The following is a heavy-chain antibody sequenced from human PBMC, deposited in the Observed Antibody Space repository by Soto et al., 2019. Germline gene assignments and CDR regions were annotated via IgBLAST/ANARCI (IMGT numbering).Heavy chain of an antibody. CDR2: ISYDGSNK. V-gene: IGHV3-30*18. CDR1: GFTFSSYG. CDR3: AKQYGSGERGSYGMDV. D-gene: IGHD3-10*01. Sequence: QVQLVESGGGVVQPGRSLRLSCAASGFTFSSYGMHWVRQAPGKGLEWVAVISYDGSNKYYADSVKGRFTISRDNSKNTLDLQMNSLRAEDTAVYYCAKQYGSGERGSYGMDVWGQGTTVTVSS. J-gene: IGHJ6*02.